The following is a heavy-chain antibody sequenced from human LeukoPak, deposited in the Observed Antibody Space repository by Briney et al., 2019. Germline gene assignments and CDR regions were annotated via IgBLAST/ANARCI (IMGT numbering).Heavy chain of an antibody. V-gene: IGHV1-46*01. CDR3: ARDSYYYGSEMDV. CDR2: INPTGGRT. CDR1: GYTFTSYD. Sequence: ASVKVSCKASGYTFTSYDINWVRQAPGQGLEWMGIINPTGGRTYYAQKFQGRVTMTTDTSSRTVSMELRSLRSEDTAVYYCARDSYYYGSEMDVWGQGTTVTVSS. D-gene: IGHD3-10*01. J-gene: IGHJ6*02.